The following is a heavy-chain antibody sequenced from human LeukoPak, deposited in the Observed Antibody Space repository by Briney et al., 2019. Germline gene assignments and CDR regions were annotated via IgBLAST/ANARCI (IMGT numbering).Heavy chain of an antibody. CDR2: IYYSGST. D-gene: IGHD4-11*01. V-gene: IGHV4-39*01. Sequence: SETLSLTCTVSGGSISSSSYYWGWIRQPPGKGLEWIGSIYYSGSTYYNPSLKSRVTISVDTSKNQSSLKLSSVTAADTAVYYCATTVTSDDYFYYMDIWGKGTTVTVSS. CDR1: GGSISSSSYY. CDR3: ATTVTSDDYFYYMDI. J-gene: IGHJ6*03.